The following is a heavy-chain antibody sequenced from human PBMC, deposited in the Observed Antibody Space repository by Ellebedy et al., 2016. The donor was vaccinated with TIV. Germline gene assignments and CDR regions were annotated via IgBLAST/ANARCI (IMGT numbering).Heavy chain of an antibody. CDR2: VFRSGST. Sequence: SETLSLXXAVSGDSITTVNWWSWVRRPPGKGLEWIGEVFRSGSTNYNPSLWSRVTISMDKSRNQFSLNLNFVTAADTAVYYCARGRDLSLDAWGQGTLVTVSS. D-gene: IGHD3/OR15-3a*01. CDR3: ARGRDLSLDA. V-gene: IGHV4-4*02. CDR1: GDSITTVNW. J-gene: IGHJ1*01.